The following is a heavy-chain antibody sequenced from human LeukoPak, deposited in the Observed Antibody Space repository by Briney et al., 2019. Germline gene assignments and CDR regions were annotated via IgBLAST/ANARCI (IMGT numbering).Heavy chain of an antibody. J-gene: IGHJ4*02. Sequence: SETLSLTCTVSGGSISSYYWIWIRQPPGKGLEWIGYIYYSGSTNYNPSLKSRVTISVDTSKNQFSLKLSSVTAADTAVYYCARGVVAADYWGQGTLVTVSS. CDR1: GGSISSYY. V-gene: IGHV4-59*01. CDR3: ARGVVAADY. D-gene: IGHD3-22*01. CDR2: IYYSGST.